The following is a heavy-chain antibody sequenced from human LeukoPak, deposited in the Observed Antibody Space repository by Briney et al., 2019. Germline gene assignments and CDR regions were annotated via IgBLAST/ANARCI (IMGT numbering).Heavy chain of an antibody. CDR3: ARRRGYYGSGSYYNPPRYYYGMDV. V-gene: IGHV4-59*08. J-gene: IGHJ6*02. Sequence: SETLSLTCTVSAGSISSYYWSWIRQPPGKGLEWIGYIYYSGSTNYNPSLKSRVTISVDTSKNQFSLKLSSVTAADTAVYYCARRRGYYGSGSYYNPPRYYYGMDVWGQGTTVTVSS. CDR1: AGSISSYY. D-gene: IGHD3-10*01. CDR2: IYYSGST.